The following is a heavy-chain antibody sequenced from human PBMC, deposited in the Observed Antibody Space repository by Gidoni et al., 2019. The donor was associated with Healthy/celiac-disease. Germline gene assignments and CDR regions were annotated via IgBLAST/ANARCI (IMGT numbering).Heavy chain of an antibody. J-gene: IGHJ5*02. Sequence: QVQLVQSGAEVKKPGASVKVSCKASGYTFTSYYMHWVRQAPGQGLEWMGIINPSGGSTSYAQKFQGRGTMTRDTSTSTVYMELSSLRSEDTAVYYCAESSGSYRNWFDPWGQGTLVTVSS. CDR2: INPSGGST. CDR1: GYTFTSYY. V-gene: IGHV1-46*01. D-gene: IGHD3-10*01. CDR3: AESSGSYRNWFDP.